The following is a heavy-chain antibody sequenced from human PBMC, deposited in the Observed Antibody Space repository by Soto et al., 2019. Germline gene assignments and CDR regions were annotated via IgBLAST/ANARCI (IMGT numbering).Heavy chain of an antibody. J-gene: IGHJ6*02. CDR1: GFTFSSYG. Sequence: PGGSLRLSCAASGFTFSSYGMHWVRQAPGKGLEWVAVIWYDGSNKYYADSVKGRFTISRDNSKNTLYLQMNSLRAEDTAVYYCARDGTSIAAAGRSDYYYYGMDVWGQGTTVTVSS. D-gene: IGHD6-13*01. CDR2: IWYDGSNK. CDR3: ARDGTSIAAAGRSDYYYYGMDV. V-gene: IGHV3-33*01.